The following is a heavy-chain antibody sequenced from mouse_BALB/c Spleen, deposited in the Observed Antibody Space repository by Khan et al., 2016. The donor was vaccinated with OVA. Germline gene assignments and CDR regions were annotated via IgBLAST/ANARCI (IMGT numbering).Heavy chain of an antibody. V-gene: IGHV2-6-7*01. D-gene: IGHD1-3*01. CDR2: KWGDGST. CDR1: GFSLTGYN. Sequence: QVQLKESGPGLVTPSQSLSITCTVSGFSLTGYNIKWGRQPPGKSQEWLGMKWGDGSTDNNTALQSRLSISKGNSKRQDFLKLNSLQTDDTARYYCARDRSYIHRGFAYWGQGTLVTVSA. CDR3: ARDRSYIHRGFAY. J-gene: IGHJ3*01.